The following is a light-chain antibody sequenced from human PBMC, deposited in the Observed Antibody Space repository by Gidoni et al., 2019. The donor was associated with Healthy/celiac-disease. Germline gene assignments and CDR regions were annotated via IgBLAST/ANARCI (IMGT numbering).Light chain of an antibody. CDR1: RSVSSSY. CDR2: GAS. CDR3: QQYGSSPT. V-gene: IGKV3-20*01. Sequence: ELVLTQSPGTLSLSPGERATLSCRASRSVSSSYLAWYQQKPGQAPRLLIYGASSRATGIPDRFSGSGSGTDFTLTISRLEPEDFAVYYCQQYGSSPTFGGXTKVEIK. J-gene: IGKJ4*01.